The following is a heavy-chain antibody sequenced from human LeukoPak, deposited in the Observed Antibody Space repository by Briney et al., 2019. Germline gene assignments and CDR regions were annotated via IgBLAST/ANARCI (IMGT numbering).Heavy chain of an antibody. CDR1: SGSFSNYF. Sequence: SETLSLTCAVYSGSFSNYFWSWIRQPPGKGLEWIGEINHSGNTNYNPSLKSRVTISVDTSKNQFSLMLSFVTAADTAVYYCARAPFFYDGSGPTWGQGTLVTVSS. CDR3: ARAPFFYDGSGPT. J-gene: IGHJ5*02. V-gene: IGHV4-34*01. D-gene: IGHD3-22*01. CDR2: INHSGNT.